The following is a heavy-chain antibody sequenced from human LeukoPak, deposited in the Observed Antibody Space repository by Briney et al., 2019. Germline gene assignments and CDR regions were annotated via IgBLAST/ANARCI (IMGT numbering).Heavy chain of an antibody. D-gene: IGHD4-11*01. J-gene: IGHJ4*02. V-gene: IGHV3-30*18. Sequence: GGSLRLPCAASRFTFSSYGMHWVRQAPGKGLEWVAVISYDGSIKYYADSVKGRFTISRDNSKNTLYLQMNSLRTEDTAVYYCAKDPFDYSNYPHTAGFDYWGQGTLVTVSS. CDR3: AKDPFDYSNYPHTAGFDY. CDR2: ISYDGSIK. CDR1: RFTFSSYG.